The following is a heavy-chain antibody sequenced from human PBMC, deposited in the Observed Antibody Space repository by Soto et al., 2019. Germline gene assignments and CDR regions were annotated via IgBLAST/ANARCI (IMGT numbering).Heavy chain of an antibody. CDR3: ARDGGRVGTVTTIYYYGMDV. V-gene: IGHV1-18*01. D-gene: IGHD4-17*01. CDR2: ISAYNGNT. CDR1: GYTFTSYG. J-gene: IGHJ6*02. Sequence: QVQLVQSGAEVKKPGASVKVSCKASGYTFTSYGISWVRQAPGQGLEWMGWISAYNGNTNYAQKLQGRVTMTTDTSTSTAYMELRSLRSDDTAVYYYARDGGRVGTVTTIYYYGMDVWGQGTTVTVSS.